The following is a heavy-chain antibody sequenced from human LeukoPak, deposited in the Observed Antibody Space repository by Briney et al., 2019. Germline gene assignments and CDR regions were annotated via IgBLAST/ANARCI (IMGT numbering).Heavy chain of an antibody. J-gene: IGHJ3*02. V-gene: IGHV3-23*01. Sequence: PGGSLRLSCAASGFTFSSYAMSWVRQAPGKGLEWVSAISGGGETTYYADSAKGRFTISRDNSKNTLYLQMNSLRAEDTAVYYCAKVGRGAFDIWGQGTMVTVSS. D-gene: IGHD3-16*01. CDR1: GFTFSSYA. CDR3: AKVGRGAFDI. CDR2: ISGGGETT.